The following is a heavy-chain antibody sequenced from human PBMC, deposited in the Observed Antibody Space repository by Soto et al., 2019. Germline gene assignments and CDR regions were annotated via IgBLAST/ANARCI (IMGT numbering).Heavy chain of an antibody. Sequence: QMQLVQSGAEVKKTGSSVKVSCKASGYTFTYRYLYWVRQAPGQALEWMGWITPFSGNTNYAHRFQDRVTITGDRSMRPAYIELSSLGSVDTAMYYCASSTVTTYSFDPWGQGTLVTASS. D-gene: IGHD4-17*01. CDR2: ITPFSGNT. V-gene: IGHV1-45*02. CDR1: GYTFTYRY. J-gene: IGHJ5*02. CDR3: ASSTVTTYSFDP.